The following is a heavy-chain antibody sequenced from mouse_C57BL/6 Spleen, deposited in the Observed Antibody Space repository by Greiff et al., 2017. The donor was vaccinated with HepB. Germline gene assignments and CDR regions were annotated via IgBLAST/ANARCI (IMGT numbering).Heavy chain of an antibody. V-gene: IGHV1-55*01. J-gene: IGHJ3*01. CDR2: IYPGSGST. CDR3: ARYRFAY. Sequence: ESGAELVKPGASVKMSCKASGYTFTSYWITWVKQRPGQGLEWIGDIYPGSGSTNYNEKFKSKATLTVDTSSSTAYMQLSSLTSEDSAVYYCARYRFAYWGQGTLVTVSA. CDR1: GYTFTSYW.